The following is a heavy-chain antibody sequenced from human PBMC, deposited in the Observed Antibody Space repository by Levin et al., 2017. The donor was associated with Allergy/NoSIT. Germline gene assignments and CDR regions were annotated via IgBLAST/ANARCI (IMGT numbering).Heavy chain of an antibody. CDR1: GYTFTTYA. V-gene: IGHV1-3*01. CDR3: ARLYSSSRAADY. Sequence: GESLKISCKASGYTFTTYAMHWVRQAPGQGLEWMGWINADNGDTKYSQKFQGRVTITRDTSASTAYMELSSLRSEDTAVYYCARLYSSSRAADYWGQGTLVTVSS. CDR2: INADNGDT. J-gene: IGHJ4*02. D-gene: IGHD6-13*01.